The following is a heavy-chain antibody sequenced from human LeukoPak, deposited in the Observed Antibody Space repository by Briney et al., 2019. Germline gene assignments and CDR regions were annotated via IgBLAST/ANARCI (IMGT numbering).Heavy chain of an antibody. CDR1: GYTFTSYG. CDR2: ISAYNGNT. CDR3: AREGIAVAGTDYYGMDV. V-gene: IGHV1-18*01. J-gene: IGHJ6*02. D-gene: IGHD6-19*01. Sequence: ASVKVSCKASGYTFTSYGISWVRQAPGQGLEWMGWISAYNGNTNYAQKFQGRVTITADESTSTAYMELSSLRSEDTAVYYCAREGIAVAGTDYYGMDVWGQGTTVTVSS.